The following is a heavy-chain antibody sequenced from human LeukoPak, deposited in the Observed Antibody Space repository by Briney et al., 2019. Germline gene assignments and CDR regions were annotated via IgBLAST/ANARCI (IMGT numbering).Heavy chain of an antibody. CDR3: ARDLDPFYYDYVWGSYRYFGY. D-gene: IGHD3-16*02. CDR2: INPNSGGT. V-gene: IGHV1-2*02. Sequence: GASVKVSCKASGYTFSTYGLMWVRQAPGQGLEWMGWINPNSGGTNYAQKFQGRVTMTRDTSISTAYMELSRLRSDDTAVYYCARDLDPFYYDYVWGSYRYFGYWGQGTMVTVSS. J-gene: IGHJ3*01. CDR1: GYTFSTYG.